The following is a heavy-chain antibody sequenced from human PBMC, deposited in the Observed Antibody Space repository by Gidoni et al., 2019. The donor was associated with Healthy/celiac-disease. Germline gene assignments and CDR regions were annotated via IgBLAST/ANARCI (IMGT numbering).Heavy chain of an antibody. CDR2: IIPIFGTA. D-gene: IGHD3-3*01. V-gene: IGHV1-69*01. CDR3: ASAIFGAGEGVMAFDI. J-gene: IGHJ3*02. CDR1: GGTFSSYA. Sequence: QVQLVQSGAEVKKPGSSVTVSCKASGGTFSSYAISWVRQAPGQGLEWMGGIIPIFGTANYAQKFQGRGTITADESTSTAYMELSSLRSEDTAVYYCASAIFGAGEGVMAFDIWGQGTMVTVSS.